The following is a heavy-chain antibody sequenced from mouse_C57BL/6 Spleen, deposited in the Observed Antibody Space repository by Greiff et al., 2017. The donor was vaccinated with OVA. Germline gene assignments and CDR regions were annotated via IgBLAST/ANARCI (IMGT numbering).Heavy chain of an antibody. CDR2: IYPSDSET. J-gene: IGHJ4*01. CDR1: GYTFTSYW. V-gene: IGHV1-61*01. D-gene: IGHD2-5*01. Sequence: QVQLKQSGAELVRPGSSVKLSCKASGYTFTSYWMDWVKQRPGQGLEWIGNIYPSDSETHYNQKFKDKATLTVDKSSSTAYMQLSSLTSEDSAVYYCARGSNYGYAMDYWGQGTSVTVSS. CDR3: ARGSNYGYAMDY.